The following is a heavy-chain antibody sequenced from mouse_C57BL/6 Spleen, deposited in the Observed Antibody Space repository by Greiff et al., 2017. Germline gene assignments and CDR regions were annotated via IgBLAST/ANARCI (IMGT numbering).Heavy chain of an antibody. CDR1: GYTFTSYW. CDR3: ARKPPNFFFDY. CDR2: IDPSDSYT. D-gene: IGHD4-1*02. Sequence: QVQLQQPGAELVKPGASVKLSCKASGYTFTSYWMQWVKQRPGQGLEWIGEIDPSDSYTNYNQKFKGKATLTVDTSSSTAYMQLSSLTSEGSAVYYCARKPPNFFFDYWGQGTTLTVSS. J-gene: IGHJ2*01. V-gene: IGHV1-50*01.